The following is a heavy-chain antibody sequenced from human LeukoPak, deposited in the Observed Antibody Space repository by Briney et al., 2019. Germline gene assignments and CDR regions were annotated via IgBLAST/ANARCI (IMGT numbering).Heavy chain of an antibody. D-gene: IGHD3-22*01. CDR2: IKSKTDGGTT. J-gene: IGHJ4*02. CDR3: ARGGEYFDSNDYIKTFDY. V-gene: IGHV3-15*01. CDR1: GFTFSNAW. Sequence: GGSLRLSCAASGFTFSNAWMSWVRQAPGKGLEWVGRIKSKTDGGTTDYGAPVKGRFTISRDDSKNTLHLQVNSLKTEDTAVYYCARGGEYFDSNDYIKTFDYWGQGTLVTVSS.